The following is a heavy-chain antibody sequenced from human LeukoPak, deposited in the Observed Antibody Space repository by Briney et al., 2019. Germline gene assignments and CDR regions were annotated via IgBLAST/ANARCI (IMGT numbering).Heavy chain of an antibody. CDR3: ARSIPAGNRR. Sequence: GVPLRLSCAASRFTFSDYYMSGIRQARGKGLEGVSYISSSGSTIDYADSVKGRFTISRDNAKNSLYLRMNSLRAEDTAVYYCARSIPAGNRRWGQGTLVTVSS. J-gene: IGHJ4*02. D-gene: IGHD2-2*01. V-gene: IGHV3-11*01. CDR1: RFTFSDYY. CDR2: ISSSGSTI.